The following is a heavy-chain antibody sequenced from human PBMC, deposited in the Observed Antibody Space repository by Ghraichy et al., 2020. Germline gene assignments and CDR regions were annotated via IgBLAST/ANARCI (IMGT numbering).Heavy chain of an antibody. CDR1: GFTFSRYW. V-gene: IGHV3-7*03. J-gene: IGHJ4*02. Sequence: LSLTCAASGFTFSRYWMSWVRQTPEKGLEWVASIKQDGSEKYYVDSVEGRFTVSKDNTKNSLYLQMNSLRADDTAVYYCVRDPVRRYDYWGQGTLVTVSS. CDR2: IKQDGSEK. CDR3: VRDPVRRYDY. D-gene: IGHD3-9*01.